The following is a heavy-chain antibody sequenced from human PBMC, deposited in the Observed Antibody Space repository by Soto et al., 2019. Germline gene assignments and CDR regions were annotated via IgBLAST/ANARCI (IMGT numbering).Heavy chain of an antibody. J-gene: IGHJ4*02. CDR3: GRLPRLGDPFDY. V-gene: IGHV4-28*01. CDR1: SYSISSGNW. CDR2: MSYTGTT. Sequence: QVQLQESGPGLVKPSDTLSLTCVVSSYSISSGNWWGWIRQPPGKGLELLVYMSYTGTTYYNSSLKSRVTLSVDTSKNQFSLRLRSVTAVDTAVYYCGRLPRLGDPFDYWGQGILVTVSS. D-gene: IGHD3-16*01.